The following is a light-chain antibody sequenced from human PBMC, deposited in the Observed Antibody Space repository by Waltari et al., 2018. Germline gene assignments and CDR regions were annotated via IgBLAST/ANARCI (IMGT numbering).Light chain of an antibody. CDR2: NAS. CDR1: ESISNW. Sequence: DIQMTQPPSTLSASVGDIVTITCRASESISNWLAWYQQKPGKTPKLLISNASSLESGVPSTFSGSGSGTEFTLTISSLQPDDFATYYCQQFHTYPLTFGGGTKVEI. V-gene: IGKV1-5*03. J-gene: IGKJ4*01. CDR3: QQFHTYPLT.